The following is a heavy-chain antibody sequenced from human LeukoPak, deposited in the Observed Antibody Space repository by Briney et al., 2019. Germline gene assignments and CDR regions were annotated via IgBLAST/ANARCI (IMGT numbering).Heavy chain of an antibody. CDR1: GFTFSSYS. Sequence: GGSLRLSCAASGFTFSSYSMDWVRQAPGKGLEWVSSISGSSSYIYYADSVKGRFTISRDNAKNSLFLQMNSLRAEDTAVYYCASRPYDNSGYYYVWGQGTLVTVSS. CDR2: ISGSSSYI. J-gene: IGHJ4*02. V-gene: IGHV3-21*01. D-gene: IGHD3-22*01. CDR3: ASRPYDNSGYYYV.